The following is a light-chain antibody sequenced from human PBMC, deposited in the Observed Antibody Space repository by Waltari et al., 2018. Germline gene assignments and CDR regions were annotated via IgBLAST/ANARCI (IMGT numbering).Light chain of an antibody. CDR2: DVD. CDR1: SSDVGAYDF. CDR3: CSYAGRVAVV. J-gene: IGLJ2*01. Sequence: QSALTQPAFVSGSPGQSITISCTGSSSDVGAYDFVSWYQRHPGTAPRLVLYDVDKRPSGVSNRFSCSKAGDTASLTISGLQSEDEGDYFCCSYAGRVAVVFGGGTKVTVL. V-gene: IGLV2-23*02.